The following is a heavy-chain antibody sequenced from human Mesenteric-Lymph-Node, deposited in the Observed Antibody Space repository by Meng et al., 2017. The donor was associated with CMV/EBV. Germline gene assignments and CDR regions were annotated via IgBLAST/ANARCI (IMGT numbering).Heavy chain of an antibody. CDR1: GFTFSNYA. Sequence: GGSLRLSCAASGFTFSNYAVSWVRQAPGKGLEWVSSISSSSSYIYYADSVKGRFTISRDNAKNSLYLQMNSLRAEDTAVYYCARGQRFTLLWFGNNWFDPWGQGTLVTVSS. CDR2: ISSSSSYI. D-gene: IGHD3-10*01. J-gene: IGHJ5*02. CDR3: ARGQRFTLLWFGNNWFDP. V-gene: IGHV3-21*01.